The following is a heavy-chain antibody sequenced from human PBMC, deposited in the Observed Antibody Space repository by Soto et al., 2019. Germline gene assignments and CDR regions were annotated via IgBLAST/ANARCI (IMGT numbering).Heavy chain of an antibody. CDR3: TARFAAVVEDITDDDAYDI. J-gene: IGHJ3*02. D-gene: IGHD3-22*01. V-gene: IGHV3-15*01. CDR2: IKSKADGETT. Sequence: EVQLVESGGGLVKPGGSLRLSCIASGFTFSHAWISWVRQAPGKGLEWVGRIKSKADGETTDYAAATKGRFTMSREDSRNPLYLQMNTLRTEESGLYYCTARFAAVVEDITDDDAYDIWGQGTMVTVSS. CDR1: GFTFSHAW.